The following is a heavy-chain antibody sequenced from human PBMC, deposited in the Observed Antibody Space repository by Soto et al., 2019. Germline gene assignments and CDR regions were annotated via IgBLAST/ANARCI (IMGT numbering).Heavy chain of an antibody. Sequence: GSLRLSCAASGFTFSSYSMNWVRQAPGKGLEWVSSISSSSSYIYYADSVKGRFTISRGNAKNSLYLQMNSLRAEDTAVYYCARVGGGYQLLHAFDIWGQGTMVTVSS. J-gene: IGHJ3*02. CDR3: ARVGGGYQLLHAFDI. D-gene: IGHD2-2*01. CDR2: ISSSSSYI. V-gene: IGHV3-21*01. CDR1: GFTFSSYS.